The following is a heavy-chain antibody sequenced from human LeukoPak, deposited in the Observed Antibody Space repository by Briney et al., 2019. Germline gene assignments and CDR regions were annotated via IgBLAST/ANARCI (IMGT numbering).Heavy chain of an antibody. CDR2: ISGSGGST. D-gene: IGHD2-15*01. J-gene: IGHJ4*02. V-gene: IGHV3-23*01. Sequence: PGGSLRLSCAASGFTFSSYAMSWVRQAPGKGLEWVSAISGSGGSTYYADSVKGRFTISRDNSKNTLYLQMNSLRAEDTAVYYCASQLIVVVVAANDYWGQGTLVTVSS. CDR1: GFTFSSYA. CDR3: ASQLIVVVVAANDY.